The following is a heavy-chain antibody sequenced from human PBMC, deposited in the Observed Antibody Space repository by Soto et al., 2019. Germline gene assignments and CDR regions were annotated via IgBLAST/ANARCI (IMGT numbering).Heavy chain of an antibody. D-gene: IGHD1-26*01. CDR3: TRVGATWMDV. CDR2: IRYDGVGA. CDR1: GFTFSAYW. V-gene: IGHV3-74*01. Sequence: EVQLVESGGGLVQPGGSLRLSCAASGFTFSAYWLHWVRQAPGKGLEWVSRIRYDGVGANYADSVQGRFSISRDNVKQMLYLEMNRLRPEDTAVYYCTRVGATWMDVWGQGTKVTVS. J-gene: IGHJ6*02.